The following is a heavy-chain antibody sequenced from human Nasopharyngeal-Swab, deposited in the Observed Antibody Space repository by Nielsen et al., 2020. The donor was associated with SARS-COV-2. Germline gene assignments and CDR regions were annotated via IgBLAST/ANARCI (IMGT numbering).Heavy chain of an antibody. Sequence: SETLSLTCAVSGGSISSGGYYWSWIRQPPGKGLEWIGYIYYSGSTYYNPSLKSRVTISVDTSKNQFSLKLSSVTAADTAVYYCARDPGSDYDFWSGYYYGMDVWGQGTTVTVSS. V-gene: IGHV4-31*11. D-gene: IGHD3-3*01. J-gene: IGHJ6*02. CDR3: ARDPGSDYDFWSGYYYGMDV. CDR2: IYYSGST. CDR1: GGSISSGGYY.